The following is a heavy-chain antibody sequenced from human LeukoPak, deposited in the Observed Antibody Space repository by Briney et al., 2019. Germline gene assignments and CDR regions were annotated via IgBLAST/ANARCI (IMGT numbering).Heavy chain of an antibody. J-gene: IGHJ3*02. V-gene: IGHV3-23*01. Sequence: GGSLRLSCAASGFTFSNYGMSWVRQVPGKGLEWVSGISGSGGSTFYADSVKGRFTVSRDNSKNTLYLQMNSLRAEDTAVYYCANDGAYYDSNTDAFDIWGQGTMVTVSS. D-gene: IGHD3-22*01. CDR1: GFTFSNYG. CDR3: ANDGAYYDSNTDAFDI. CDR2: ISGSGGST.